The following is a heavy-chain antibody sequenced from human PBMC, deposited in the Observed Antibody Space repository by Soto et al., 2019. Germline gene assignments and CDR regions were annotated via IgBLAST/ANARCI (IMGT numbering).Heavy chain of an antibody. J-gene: IGHJ5*02. V-gene: IGHV4-4*02. Sequence: QVQLQESGPGLVKPSGTLSLTCGVSGGSISSSKWWSWVRQPPGKGLEWIGEIYHSGSTNYNSSLKSRVTISVDKSKNQFSLKLSSVTAADTALYYCASKDYADYGWFDPWGQGTLVTVS. CDR3: ASKDYADYGWFDP. D-gene: IGHD4-17*01. CDR2: IYHSGST. CDR1: GGSISSSKW.